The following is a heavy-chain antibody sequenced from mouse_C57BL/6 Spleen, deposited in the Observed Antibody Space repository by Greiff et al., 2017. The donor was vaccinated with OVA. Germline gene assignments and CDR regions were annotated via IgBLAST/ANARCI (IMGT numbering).Heavy chain of an antibody. CDR1: GFTFSDYG. CDR2: ISNLAYSI. V-gene: IGHV5-15*01. D-gene: IGHD1-1*01. CDR3: ARHRGDYYGSSVAMDY. J-gene: IGHJ4*01. Sequence: EVKLMESGGGLVQPGGSLKLSCAASGFTFSDYGMAWVRQAPRKGPEWVAFISNLAYSIYYADTVTGRFTISRENAKNTLYLEMSSLRSEDTAMYYCARHRGDYYGSSVAMDYWGQGTSVTVSS.